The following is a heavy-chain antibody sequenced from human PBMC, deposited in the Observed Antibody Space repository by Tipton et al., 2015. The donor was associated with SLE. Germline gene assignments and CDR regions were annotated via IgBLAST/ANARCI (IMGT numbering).Heavy chain of an antibody. V-gene: IGHV4-59*01. CDR2: MSDSGDT. CDR3: VKGQEVAATNYYYYIDV. Sequence: TLSLTCSVSGGSISDYFWSWIRQAPGTGPEWIGHMSDSGDTNYNPSLKSRVTISVDTSRSQISLRLNSVTAADTAIYYCVKGQEVAATNYYYYIDVWGKGTTVTVS. J-gene: IGHJ6*03. CDR1: GGSISDYF. D-gene: IGHD6-19*01.